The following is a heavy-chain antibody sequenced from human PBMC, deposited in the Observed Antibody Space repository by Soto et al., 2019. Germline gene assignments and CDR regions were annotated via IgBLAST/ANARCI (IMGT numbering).Heavy chain of an antibody. CDR3: AREYYGLLTGYSTDY. V-gene: IGHV3-74*01. CDR1: GFPFSSYW. Sequence: EVQLVESGGDLVQRGGSLRLSCAASGFPFSSYWMHWVRHTPGKGLDWVARISGDGVTTYYADSVTGRFTVSRDNAKNTLSLQISGPRAEDTAVYYCAREYYGLLTGYSTDYWGQGTLVSVSS. D-gene: IGHD3-9*01. CDR2: ISGDGVTT. J-gene: IGHJ4*02.